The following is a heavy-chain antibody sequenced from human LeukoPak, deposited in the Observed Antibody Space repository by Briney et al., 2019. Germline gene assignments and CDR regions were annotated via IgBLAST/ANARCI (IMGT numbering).Heavy chain of an antibody. CDR3: TTDLLLWFGELLFDDY. CDR1: GFTFSNAW. V-gene: IGHV3-15*01. D-gene: IGHD3-10*01. Sequence: GGSLRLSCAASGFTFSNAWMSWVRQAPGKGLEWVGRIKSKTDGGTTDYAAPVKGRFTISRDDSKNTLYLQMNSLKTAVTAVYYCTTDLLLWFGELLFDDYWGQGTLVTVSS. CDR2: IKSKTDGGTT. J-gene: IGHJ4*02.